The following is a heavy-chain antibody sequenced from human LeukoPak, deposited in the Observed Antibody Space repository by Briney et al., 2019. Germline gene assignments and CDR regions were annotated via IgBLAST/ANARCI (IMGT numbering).Heavy chain of an antibody. CDR3: ARPSGTDYGDWGGWFDP. J-gene: IGHJ5*02. V-gene: IGHV5-51*01. Sequence: GESLKISCKGSGYSFTSYWIGWVRQMPGKGLEWMGLIYPGDSDTRYSTSFQGQVTISADKSISTAYLQWSSLKASDTAMYYCARPSGTDYGDWGGWFDPWGQGTLVTVSS. CDR1: GYSFTSYW. D-gene: IGHD4-17*01. CDR2: IYPGDSDT.